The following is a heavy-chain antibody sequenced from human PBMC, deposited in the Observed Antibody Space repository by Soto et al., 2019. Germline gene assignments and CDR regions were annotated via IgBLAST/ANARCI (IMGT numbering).Heavy chain of an antibody. D-gene: IGHD2-2*01. Sequence: SETLSLTCTVSGGSISSYYWSWIRQPPGKGLEWIGYIYYSGSTNYNPSLKSRVTISVDTSKNQFSLKLSSVTAADTAVYYCARLPAATNYYYYYYMDVWGKGTTVTVSS. CDR1: GGSISSYY. V-gene: IGHV4-59*01. J-gene: IGHJ6*03. CDR3: ARLPAATNYYYYYYMDV. CDR2: IYYSGST.